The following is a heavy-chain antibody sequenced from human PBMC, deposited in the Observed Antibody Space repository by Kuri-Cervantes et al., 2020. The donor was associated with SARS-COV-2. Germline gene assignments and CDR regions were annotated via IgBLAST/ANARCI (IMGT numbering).Heavy chain of an antibody. CDR3: TREMAGDYYYMDV. D-gene: IGHD5-24*01. J-gene: IGHJ6*03. CDR1: GFTFDDYA. V-gene: IGHV3-9*01. Sequence: SLKISCAASGFTFDDYAMHWVRQAPGKGLEWVSGISWNSGSIGYADSVKGRFTISRDNSKNTLYLQMNSLRAEDTAVYYCTREMAGDYYYMDVWGKGTTVTVSS. CDR2: ISWNSGSI.